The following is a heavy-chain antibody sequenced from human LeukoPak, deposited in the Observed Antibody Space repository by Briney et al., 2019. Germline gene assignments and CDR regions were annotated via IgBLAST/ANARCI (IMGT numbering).Heavy chain of an antibody. V-gene: IGHV3-48*01. Sequence: PGRCLRLSCAASGFTFSSYSMNWVRQAPGEGLEWVSYISSSSSTINYADSVKGRFTISRDNAKNSLYLQMNRLRAEDTAVYYCVRDRLGYCGGDCYHYYYMDVWGKGTTVTVSS. CDR3: VRDRLGYCGGDCYHYYYMDV. J-gene: IGHJ6*03. CDR1: GFTFSSYS. D-gene: IGHD2-21*02. CDR2: ISSSSSTI.